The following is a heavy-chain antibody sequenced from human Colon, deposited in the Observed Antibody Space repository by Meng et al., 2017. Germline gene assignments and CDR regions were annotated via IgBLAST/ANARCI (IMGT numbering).Heavy chain of an antibody. J-gene: IGHJ4*02. D-gene: IGHD6-19*01. CDR1: GGSVSSGSHY. V-gene: IGHV4-61*01. CDR3: ARLIAGWPFYFDY. CDR2: MFHSGTT. Sequence: QGQLQEPGPGLVRPSETLSLTCNVSGGSVSSGSHYWSWIRQPPGKGLEWIGYMFHSGTTKYNPSLKSRVSMSVDTTKSQFYLKLTSVTVADTAVFYCARLIAGWPFYFDYWGQGILVTVSS.